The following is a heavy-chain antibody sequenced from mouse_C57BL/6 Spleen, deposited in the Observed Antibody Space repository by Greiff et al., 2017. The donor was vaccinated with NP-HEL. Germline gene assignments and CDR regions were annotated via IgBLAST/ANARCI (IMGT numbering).Heavy chain of an antibody. CDR2: IDPENGDT. D-gene: IGHD3-3*01. CDR3: TIGPRGAMDY. CDR1: GFNIKDDY. J-gene: IGHJ4*01. Sequence: EVQLQQSGAELVRPGASVKLSCTASGFNIKDDYMHWVKQRPEQGLEWIGWIDPENGDTEYASKFQGKATITADTSSNTAYLQLSSLTSEDTAVYYCTIGPRGAMDYWGQGTSVTVSS. V-gene: IGHV14-4*01.